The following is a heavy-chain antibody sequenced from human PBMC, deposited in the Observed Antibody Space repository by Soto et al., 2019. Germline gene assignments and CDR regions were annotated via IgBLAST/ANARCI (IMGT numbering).Heavy chain of an antibody. CDR1: GGSMSNFY. CDR3: ARRYGWLYFDY. D-gene: IGHD3-10*01. V-gene: IGHV4-4*08. J-gene: IGHJ4*02. CDR2: IHNSGST. Sequence: SETLSLTCTVSGGSMSNFYWSWIRQFPGRGLEWIGYIHNSGSTYYNPSLKSRVTISVDTSKNQFSLKLTSVTAADTALYYCARRYGWLYFDYWGQGSLVTVSS.